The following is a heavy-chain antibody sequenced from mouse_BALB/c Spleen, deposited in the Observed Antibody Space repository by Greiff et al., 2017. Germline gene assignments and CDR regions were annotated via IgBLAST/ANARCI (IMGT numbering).Heavy chain of an antibody. Sequence: VQLQQSGPGLVKPSQSLSLTCTVTGYSITSDYAWNWIRQFPGNKLEWMGYISYSGSTSYNPSLKSRISITRDTSKNQFFLQLNSVTTEDTATYYCARSTTATTAWFAYWGQGTLVTVSA. D-gene: IGHD1-2*01. V-gene: IGHV3-2*02. CDR1: GYSITSDYA. CDR2: ISYSGST. J-gene: IGHJ3*01. CDR3: ARSTTATTAWFAY.